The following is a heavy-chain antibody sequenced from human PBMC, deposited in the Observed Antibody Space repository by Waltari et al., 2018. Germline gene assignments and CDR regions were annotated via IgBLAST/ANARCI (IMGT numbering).Heavy chain of an antibody. D-gene: IGHD6-19*01. V-gene: IGHV3-33*01. CDR3: ARDTQWLAWYFDL. CDR2: IWYDGSNK. Sequence: QVQLVESGGGVVQPGRSLRLSCAASGFTFSSYGMHWVRQAPGKGLEWVAVIWYDGSNKYYADSGKGRFTISRDNSKNTLYLQMNSLRAEDTAVYYCARDTQWLAWYFDLWGRGTLVTVSS. CDR1: GFTFSSYG. J-gene: IGHJ2*01.